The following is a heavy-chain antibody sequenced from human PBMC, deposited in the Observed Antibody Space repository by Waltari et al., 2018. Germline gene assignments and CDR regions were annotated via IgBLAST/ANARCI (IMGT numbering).Heavy chain of an antibody. V-gene: IGHV4-4*07. CDR1: GGSISSYY. CDR3: AREGYCSSTSCYLFDP. CDR2: IYTSGST. D-gene: IGHD2-2*01. Sequence: QVQLQESGPGLVKPSETLSLTCTVSGGSISSYYWSWIQQPAGKGLEWIGRIYTSGSTNYNPSLKSRVTMSVDTSKNQFSLKLSSVTAADTAVYYCAREGYCSSTSCYLFDPWGQGTLVTVSS. J-gene: IGHJ5*02.